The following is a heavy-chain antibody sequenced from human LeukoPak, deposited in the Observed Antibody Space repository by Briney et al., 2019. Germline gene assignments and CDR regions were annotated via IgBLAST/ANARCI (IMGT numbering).Heavy chain of an antibody. J-gene: IGHJ4*02. D-gene: IGHD4-23*01. V-gene: IGHV3-30*02. CDR2: IRYDGSKK. Sequence: GGSLRLSCAASGFTFSSYGMHWVRPAPGKGLEWVAFIRYDGSKKYYADSVKGRFTISRDNSKNTLYLQMNSLRAEDTAVYYCAKELTVVTPDYWGQGTLVTVSS. CDR3: AKELTVVTPDY. CDR1: GFTFSSYG.